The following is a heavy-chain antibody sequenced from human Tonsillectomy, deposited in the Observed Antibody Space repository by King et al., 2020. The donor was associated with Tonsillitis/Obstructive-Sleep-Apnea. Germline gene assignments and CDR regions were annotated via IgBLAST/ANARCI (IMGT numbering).Heavy chain of an antibody. D-gene: IGHD4-23*01. CDR3: AREYRGTDPLDYYYYMDV. CDR2: ISSSSSYI. V-gene: IGHV3-21*01. Sequence: VQLVESGGGLVKPGGSLRLSCAASGFAFSSYSMNWVRQAPGKGLEWVSFISSSSSYIYYGDSVKGRFTISRDNAKNSLYLQMNSLRAEDTAVYYCAREYRGTDPLDYYYYMDVWGKGTTVTVSS. J-gene: IGHJ6*03. CDR1: GFAFSSYS.